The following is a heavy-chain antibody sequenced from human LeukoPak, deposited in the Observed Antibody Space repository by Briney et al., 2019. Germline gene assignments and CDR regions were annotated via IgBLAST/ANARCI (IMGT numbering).Heavy chain of an antibody. J-gene: IGHJ4*02. D-gene: IGHD6-19*01. Sequence: SSETLSLTCNVSGVSISSSIYYWGWIRQPPGKGLEWIGSTFYSGSTYYNPSLKSRVTISVDTSKNQFSLKLSSVTAADTAVYYCARGRSDQRYSSGWSVIDYWGQGTLVTVSS. CDR2: TFYSGST. CDR1: GVSISSSIYY. CDR3: ARGRSDQRYSSGWSVIDY. V-gene: IGHV4-39*01.